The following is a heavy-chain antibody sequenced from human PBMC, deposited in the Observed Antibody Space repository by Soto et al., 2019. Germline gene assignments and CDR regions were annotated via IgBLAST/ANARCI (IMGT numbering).Heavy chain of an antibody. CDR2: TYSSGST. D-gene: IGHD4-17*01. J-gene: IGHJ4*02. Sequence: QVQLQESGPGLAKPSETLSLTCTVSGSSIRPYFWSWIRQPAGKGLEWIGRTYSSGSTNYNPSLNNRDTMSVDTSRKQFSLRLSSVTAADTAVNYCEVKSLYGGVDYWGQGILVTVCS. CDR3: EVKSLYGGVDY. V-gene: IGHV4-4*07. CDR1: GSSIRPYF.